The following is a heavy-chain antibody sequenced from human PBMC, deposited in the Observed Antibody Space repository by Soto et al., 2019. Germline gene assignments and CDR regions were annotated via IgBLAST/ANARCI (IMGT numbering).Heavy chain of an antibody. CDR2: IWYDGSNK. Sequence: QVQLVESGGGVVQPGRSLRLSCAGSGFSFSNYGMHWVRQAPGKGLEWVALIWYDGSNKYYADSVKGRFTISRDNSKNTLYLQMSSLRNEDTAVYHCARDPRVETTLMAVFQGWGQGTLVTVSS. CDR3: ARDPRVETTLMAVFQG. V-gene: IGHV3-33*01. D-gene: IGHD3-3*01. CDR1: GFSFSNYG. J-gene: IGHJ1*01.